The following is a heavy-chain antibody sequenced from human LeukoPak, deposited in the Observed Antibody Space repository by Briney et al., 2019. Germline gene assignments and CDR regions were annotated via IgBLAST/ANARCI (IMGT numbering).Heavy chain of an antibody. D-gene: IGHD6-13*01. J-gene: IGHJ4*02. V-gene: IGHV4-4*07. CDR2: IYTSGST. CDR3: ARTDFGIAAAGTRYFDY. CDR1: GGSFSIYY. Sequence: SETLSLTCTVSGGSFSIYYWSWIRQPAGKGLEWIGRIYTSGSTNYNPSLKSRVTMSVDTSKNQFSLKLSSVTAADTAVYYCARTDFGIAAAGTRYFDYWGQGTLVTVSS.